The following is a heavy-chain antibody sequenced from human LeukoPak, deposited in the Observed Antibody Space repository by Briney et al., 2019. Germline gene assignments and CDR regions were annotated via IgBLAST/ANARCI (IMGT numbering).Heavy chain of an antibody. CDR1: GGSISSYY. D-gene: IGHD1-26*01. CDR2: IYYSGST. CDR3: ARVEGATFYYYYGMDV. V-gene: IGHV4-59*01. Sequence: SETLSLTCTVSGGSISSYYWSWIRQPPGKGLEWIRYIYYSGSTNYNPSLKSRVTISVDTSKNQFSLKLSSVTAADTAVYYCARVEGATFYYYYGMDVWGQGTTVTVSS. J-gene: IGHJ6*02.